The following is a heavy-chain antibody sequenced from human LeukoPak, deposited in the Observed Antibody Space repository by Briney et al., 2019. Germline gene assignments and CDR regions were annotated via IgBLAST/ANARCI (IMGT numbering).Heavy chain of an antibody. J-gene: IGHJ4*02. V-gene: IGHV3-23*01. CDR3: AEDRSDSLPNYRHNYYGSGTYIY. D-gene: IGHD3-10*01. Sequence: GGSLRLSCAASGFTFPSYAMSWVRQAPGRGLEWVSGISGSGETSYYAGSVKGRFTISRDNSRDMLYLQMNSLRAEDTALYYCAEDRSDSLPNYRHNYYGSGTYIYWGLGTVVTVSS. CDR2: ISGSGETS. CDR1: GFTFPSYA.